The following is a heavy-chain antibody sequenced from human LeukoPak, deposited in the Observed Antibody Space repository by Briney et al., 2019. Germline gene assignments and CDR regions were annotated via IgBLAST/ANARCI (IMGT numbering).Heavy chain of an antibody. Sequence: PSETLSLTCTVSGGSISSSSYYWGWIRQPPGKGLEWIGSIYYSGSTYYNPSLKSRVTISVDTSKNQFSLKLSSVTAADTAVYYCARDPVGEKFPRSPKGDYQGPMDVWGKGTTVTVSS. J-gene: IGHJ6*03. D-gene: IGHD4-11*01. CDR3: ARDPVGEKFPRSPKGDYQGPMDV. CDR1: GGSISSSSYY. V-gene: IGHV4-39*07. CDR2: IYYSGST.